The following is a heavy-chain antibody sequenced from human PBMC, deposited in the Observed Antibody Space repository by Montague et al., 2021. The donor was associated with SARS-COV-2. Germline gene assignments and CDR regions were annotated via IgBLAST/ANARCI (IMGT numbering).Heavy chain of an antibody. J-gene: IGHJ4*02. V-gene: IGHV4-34*01. D-gene: IGHD2-2*01. CDR3: ERGDCSSTTCSRYLHY. Sequence: SETLSLTCTVHRGSFSGDYYAWIRQPPGRGLEWIGEINHCGGGNXNPSLRSRITISVYTSKNHFTLKLRSATAADTAIYYCERGDCSSTTCSRYLHYWGQGSLVAVSS. CDR1: RGSFSGDY. CDR2: INHCGGG.